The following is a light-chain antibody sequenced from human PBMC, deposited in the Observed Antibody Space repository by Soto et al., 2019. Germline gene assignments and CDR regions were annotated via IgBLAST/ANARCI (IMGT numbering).Light chain of an antibody. CDR3: QQYGSSLYT. CDR2: GTS. Sequence: ENVLTQSPGTLSLSPGERATLSCRASQSVDSRYLAWYQQKPGQAPRLLIYGTSTRATGIPDRFSGSGSGTDFTLTINSLEPEDFAVYYCQQYGSSLYTFGQGTKLEIK. CDR1: QSVDSRY. J-gene: IGKJ2*01. V-gene: IGKV3-20*01.